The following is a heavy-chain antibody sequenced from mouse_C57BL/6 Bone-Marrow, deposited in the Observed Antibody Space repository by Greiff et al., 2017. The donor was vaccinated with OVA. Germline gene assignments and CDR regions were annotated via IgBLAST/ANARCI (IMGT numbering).Heavy chain of an antibody. CDR1: GYTFTSYW. CDR2: IYPGSGST. Sequence: QVQLQQPGAELVKPGASVKMSCKASGYTFTSYWITWVKQRPGQGLEWIGDIYPGSGSTNYNEKFKSKATLTVANSSSTAYMQLSSLTSEDSAVYYCARSAYSNSPSAYWGQGTLVTVSA. CDR3: ARSAYSNSPSAY. D-gene: IGHD2-5*01. V-gene: IGHV1-55*01. J-gene: IGHJ3*01.